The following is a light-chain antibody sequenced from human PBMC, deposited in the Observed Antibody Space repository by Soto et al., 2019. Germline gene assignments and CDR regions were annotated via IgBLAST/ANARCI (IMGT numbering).Light chain of an antibody. Sequence: EIQMTQSPCSISGSVGAGVRITCRASQVISSYLAWYQLKPGKAPKLLIYAASTQQTGVPSRFSGSGSGTDFTLTISSLQPEDVATYYCQKYDTASWTCGKGTKGDIK. CDR3: QKYDTASWT. CDR2: AAS. J-gene: IGKJ1*01. V-gene: IGKV1-27*01. CDR1: QVISSY.